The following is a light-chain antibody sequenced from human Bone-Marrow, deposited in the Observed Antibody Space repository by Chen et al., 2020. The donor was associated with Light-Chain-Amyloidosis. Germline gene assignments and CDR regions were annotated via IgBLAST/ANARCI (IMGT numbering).Light chain of an antibody. V-gene: IGLV3-21*02. J-gene: IGLJ3*02. CDR2: DDS. CDR3: QVWDRSSERQV. CDR1: NIGSTS. Sequence: SYVLTQPSSVSVAPGQTATIACGGNNIGSTSVHWYQQTPGQAPLLVVYDDSDRPSGIPERLSGANSGITATLPISRVEAGDAADYYCQVWDRSSERQVFGGGTKLTVL.